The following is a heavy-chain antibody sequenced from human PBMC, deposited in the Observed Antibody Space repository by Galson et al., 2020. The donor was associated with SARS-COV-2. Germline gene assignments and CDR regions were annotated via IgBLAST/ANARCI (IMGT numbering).Heavy chain of an antibody. Sequence: AVISYDGSNKYYADSVKGRFTFSRDNSKNTLYLQMNSLRAEDTAVYYCAKDAWGSYRGPFDYWGHGTLVTVSS. V-gene: IGHV3-30*18. D-gene: IGHD3-16*02. CDR2: ISYDGSNK. J-gene: IGHJ4*01. CDR3: AKDAWGSYRGPFDY.